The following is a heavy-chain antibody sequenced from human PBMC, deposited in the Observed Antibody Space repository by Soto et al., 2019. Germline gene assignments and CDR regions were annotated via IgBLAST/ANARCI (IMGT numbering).Heavy chain of an antibody. J-gene: IGHJ4*02. CDR1: GYTFSNYA. CDR3: VRDDRRHCYSTTCHYYFDY. CDR2: ISAYSGDT. D-gene: IGHD2-2*01. V-gene: IGHV1-18*01. Sequence: ASVKFSCKTSGYTFSNYAMSWVRQAPGQGLEWMGWISAYSGDTNSAPKFHGRVIMTLDTSTSTAYMEVRSLRSDDTAVYYCVRDDRRHCYSTTCHYYFDYWGQGTQVTVSS.